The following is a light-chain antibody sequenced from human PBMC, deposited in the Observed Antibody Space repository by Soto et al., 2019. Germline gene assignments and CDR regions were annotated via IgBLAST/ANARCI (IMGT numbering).Light chain of an antibody. J-gene: IGKJ5*01. CDR2: GAS. CDR3: HQYGSSPPVT. V-gene: IGKV3-20*01. CDR1: QSVSSSY. Sequence: DNVVTQSPGTLSLSPGERATLSCRASQSVSSSYLAWYQQKPGQAPRLLIYGASSRATGIPDRFSGSGSGTDFTLTISRLEPEDFAMYYCHQYGSSPPVTFGQGTRLEIK.